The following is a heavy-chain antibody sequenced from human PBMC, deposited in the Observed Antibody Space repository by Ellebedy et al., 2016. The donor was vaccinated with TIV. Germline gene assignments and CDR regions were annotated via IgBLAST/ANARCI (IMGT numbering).Heavy chain of an antibody. CDR3: ATVKWLRFHAFDI. J-gene: IGHJ3*02. V-gene: IGHV1-3*01. Sequence: GESLKISCKASGYTFSNYAIHWVRQAPGQGLEWMGWINAGNGNTKYSQKFQGRVTITRDTSASTAYMELSSLRSEDTAVYYCATVKWLRFHAFDIWGQGTMVTVSS. CDR2: INAGNGNT. CDR1: GYTFSNYA. D-gene: IGHD5-12*01.